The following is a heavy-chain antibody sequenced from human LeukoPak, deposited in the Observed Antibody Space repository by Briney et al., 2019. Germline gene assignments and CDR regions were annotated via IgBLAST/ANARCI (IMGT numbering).Heavy chain of an antibody. V-gene: IGHV1-3*01. CDR1: GYTFTSYV. Sequence: ASVKVSCKASGYTFTSYVMHWVRQAPGQRLEWMGWINAGNGNTKYSQKFQGRVTISRDTSASTAYMKLSSLISEDTAVYYCARDWQEPYDYYGMDVWGQGTTVTVSS. CDR3: ARDWQEPYDYYGMDV. CDR2: INAGNGNT. J-gene: IGHJ6*02.